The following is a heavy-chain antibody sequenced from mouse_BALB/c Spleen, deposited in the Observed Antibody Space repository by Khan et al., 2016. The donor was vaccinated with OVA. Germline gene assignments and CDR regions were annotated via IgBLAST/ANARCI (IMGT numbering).Heavy chain of an antibody. Sequence: QVQLQQPGPELVKPGASVKMSCKASGYIFTDYVINWVKQRTGQGLEWIGEIYPGTNTTYYNEKFKGKATLTADKSSNTAYMQLSSLTSEDSAVYFGARRYASWFAYWGQGPLVTVSA. J-gene: IGHJ3*01. CDR2: IYPGTNTT. CDR3: ARRYASWFAY. V-gene: IGHV1-77*01. CDR1: GYIFTDYV.